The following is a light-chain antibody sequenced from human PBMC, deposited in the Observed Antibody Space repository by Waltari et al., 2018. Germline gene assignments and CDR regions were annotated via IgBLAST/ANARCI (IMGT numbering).Light chain of an antibody. CDR2: KAS. Sequence: DIQMTQSPSTLSASVGARVTITCRASQSISSWLAWYQQKPGKAPKLLIYKASSLESGVPSRFSGSGSGTEFTLTISSLQPDDFATYCCQQYNTYPWTFGQGTKVEIK. V-gene: IGKV1-5*03. CDR3: QQYNTYPWT. J-gene: IGKJ1*01. CDR1: QSISSW.